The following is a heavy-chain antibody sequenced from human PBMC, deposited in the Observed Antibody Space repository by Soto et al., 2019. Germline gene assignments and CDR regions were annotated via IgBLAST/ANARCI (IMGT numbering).Heavy chain of an antibody. CDR2: ISGSGFKK. V-gene: IGHV3-23*01. CDR1: AFLFANFG. Sequence: LRMSFAASAFLFANFGTSWVRQAPGKGLEWISSISGSGFKKYYADSVKGRFTISRDNSKSTVYLELNNLSAEDTAVYHCAKNQGVELVPLATVDWFDPWGQGSVVNFAS. D-gene: IGHD1-26*01. J-gene: IGHJ5*02. CDR3: AKNQGVELVPLATVDWFDP.